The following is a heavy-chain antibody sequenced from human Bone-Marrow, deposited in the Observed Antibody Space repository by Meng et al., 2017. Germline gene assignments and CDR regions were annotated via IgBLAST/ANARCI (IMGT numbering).Heavy chain of an antibody. V-gene: IGHV4-30-2*01. D-gene: IGHD1-7*01. CDR3: ARRVHDGTGHHYFDS. CDR2: IYHSGST. CDR1: GGSISSGGYS. J-gene: IGHJ4*02. Sequence: QLQLQESGSGLVKPSQTLSLTCAVSGGSISSGGYSWSWIRQPPGKGLEWIGYIYHSGSTHYNPSLKSRVIMSVDTSKNQFSLKLSSVTAPDTAVYYCARRVHDGTGHHYFDSWGQGTLVTVSS.